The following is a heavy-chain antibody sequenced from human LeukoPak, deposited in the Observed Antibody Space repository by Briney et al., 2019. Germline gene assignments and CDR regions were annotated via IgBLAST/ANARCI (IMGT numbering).Heavy chain of an antibody. CDR2: IYYSGST. Sequence: PSETLSLTCTVSGGSISSSSYYWGWIRQPPGKGLEWIGSIYYSGSTNYNPSLKSRVTISVDTSKNQFSLKLSSVTAADTAVYYCASIRNQLLMGYAFDIWGQGTMVTVSS. CDR1: GGSISSSSYY. V-gene: IGHV4-39*07. D-gene: IGHD2-2*01. CDR3: ASIRNQLLMGYAFDI. J-gene: IGHJ3*02.